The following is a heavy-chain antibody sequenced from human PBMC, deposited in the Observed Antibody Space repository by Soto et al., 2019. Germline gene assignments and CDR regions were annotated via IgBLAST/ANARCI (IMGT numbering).Heavy chain of an antibody. CDR3: AGWGGHDYNY. CDR1: AFTFTDFY. Sequence: EVQLVQSGGGLVQPGGSLRLSCVASAFTFTDFYMNWVRQAPGKGLEWVANIRPDGSETNYVESVKGRFTTSRDNAKNSLFLQMNSLRADDTAVYYCAGWGGHDYNYWGQGILVTVSS. D-gene: IGHD4-4*01. CDR2: IRPDGSET. J-gene: IGHJ4*02. V-gene: IGHV3-7*03.